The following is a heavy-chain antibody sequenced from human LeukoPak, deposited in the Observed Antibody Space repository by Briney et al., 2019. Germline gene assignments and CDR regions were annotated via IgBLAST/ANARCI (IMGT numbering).Heavy chain of an antibody. CDR1: GGSFSGYY. V-gene: IGHV4-34*01. Sequence: NPSETLSLTCAVYGGSFSGYYWSWIRQPPGKGLEWIGSIYYSGSTYYNPSLKSRVTISVDTSKNQFSLKLSSVTAADTAVYYCAREGYYVGYWGQGTLVTVSS. CDR2: IYYSGST. J-gene: IGHJ4*02. CDR3: AREGYYVGY.